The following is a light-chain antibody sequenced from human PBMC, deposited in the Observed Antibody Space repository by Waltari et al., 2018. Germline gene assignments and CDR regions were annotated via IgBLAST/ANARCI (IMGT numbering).Light chain of an antibody. J-gene: IGLJ7*01. CDR2: ENT. Sequence: QSVLTQPPSVSAAPGQRVTISCSGGSSNIWNNYVSWYRQFPGTAPKLLNYENTERPSGIPGRSAGSKAGTSATLDITGRQAGDEADYYCGTWDSSLSGAVFGGGTHLTVL. V-gene: IGLV1-51*02. CDR3: GTWDSSLSGAV. CDR1: SSNIWNNY.